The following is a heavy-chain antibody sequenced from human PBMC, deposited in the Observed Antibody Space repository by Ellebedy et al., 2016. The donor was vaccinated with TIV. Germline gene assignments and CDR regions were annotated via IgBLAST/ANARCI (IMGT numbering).Heavy chain of an antibody. D-gene: IGHD6-13*01. V-gene: IGHV3-11*01. Sequence: GESLKISCAASGFTFSGYYMSWFRQAPGKGPEWVSYISYSGDLMYYADSVKGRFTTSRDNAGNSLYLQMNSLRAEDTDVYYCARLGVIAAAGASDYWGQGTLVTVSS. CDR2: ISYSGDLM. J-gene: IGHJ4*02. CDR1: GFTFSGYY. CDR3: ARLGVIAAAGASDY.